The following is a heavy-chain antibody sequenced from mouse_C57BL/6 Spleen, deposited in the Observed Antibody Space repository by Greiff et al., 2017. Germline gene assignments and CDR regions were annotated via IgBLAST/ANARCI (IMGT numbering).Heavy chain of an antibody. D-gene: IGHD1-1*01. V-gene: IGHV1-59*01. CDR3: AREITTGYAMDY. CDR1: GYTFTSYW. CDR2: IDPSDSYT. J-gene: IGHJ4*01. Sequence: QVQLQQPGAELVRPGTSVKLSCKASGYTFTSYWMRWVKQRPGQGLEWIGVIDPSDSYTNYNQKFKGKATLTVDTSSSTAYMQLSSLTSEDSAVYYCAREITTGYAMDYWGQGTSVTVSS.